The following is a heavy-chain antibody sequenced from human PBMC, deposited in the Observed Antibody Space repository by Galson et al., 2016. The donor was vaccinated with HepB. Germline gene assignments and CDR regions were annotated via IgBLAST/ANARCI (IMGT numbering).Heavy chain of an antibody. D-gene: IGHD2-21*02. Sequence: SLRLSCAASGFTFDDYAMQWVRQTPGRGLEWVALISWDGSRKHYADSVKGRFTISRDNTKNSMNLQLNNLRPEDAALYFCAKGGCVGDCYGPLDFWGQGTLVAVSS. CDR2: ISWDGSRK. CDR1: GFTFDDYA. CDR3: AKGGCVGDCYGPLDF. V-gene: IGHV3-43D*04. J-gene: IGHJ1*01.